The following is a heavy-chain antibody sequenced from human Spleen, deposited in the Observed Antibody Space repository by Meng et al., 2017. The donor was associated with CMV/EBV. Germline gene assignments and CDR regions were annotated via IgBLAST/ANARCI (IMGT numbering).Heavy chain of an antibody. Sequence: GESLKISCAASGFTFSSYSMNWVRQAPGKGLEWVSSISSSCSYIYYADSVKGRFTISRDNAKNTLYLQMNSLRAEDTAVYYCARTLFNSWDAFDIWGQGTMVTVSS. CDR3: ARTLFNSWDAFDI. V-gene: IGHV3-21*06. D-gene: IGHD2/OR15-2a*01. CDR1: GFTFSSYS. J-gene: IGHJ3*02. CDR2: ISSSCSYI.